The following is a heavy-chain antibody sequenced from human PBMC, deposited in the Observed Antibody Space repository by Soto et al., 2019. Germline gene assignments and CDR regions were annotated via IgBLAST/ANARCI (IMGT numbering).Heavy chain of an antibody. CDR2: ITSSVSYV. D-gene: IGHD3-3*02. Sequence: GGSLRLSCVTSGFTFSRNTMNWVRQAPGKGLEWVASITSSVSYVYYADSVKGRFSASRDNAKNSLSLQMDSLRPDDTAIYFCVKDEGIEAMDVWGQGTRVTVSS. J-gene: IGHJ6*02. CDR1: GFTFSRNT. V-gene: IGHV3-21*01. CDR3: VKDEGIEAMDV.